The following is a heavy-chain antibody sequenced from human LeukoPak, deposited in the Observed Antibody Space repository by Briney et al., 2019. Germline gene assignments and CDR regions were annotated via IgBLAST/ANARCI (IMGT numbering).Heavy chain of an antibody. CDR1: GFTFSSYE. V-gene: IGHV3-48*03. Sequence: GGSLRLSGAASGFTFSSYEMNWVRQAPGKGLEWVSYISSSGSTIYYADSVKGRFTISRDNAKNSLYLQMNSLRAEDTAVYYCAILWFGESNFDYWGQGTLVTVSS. D-gene: IGHD3-10*01. CDR3: AILWFGESNFDY. J-gene: IGHJ4*02. CDR2: ISSSGSTI.